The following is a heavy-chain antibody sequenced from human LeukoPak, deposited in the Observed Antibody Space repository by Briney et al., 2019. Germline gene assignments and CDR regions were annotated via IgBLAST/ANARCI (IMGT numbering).Heavy chain of an antibody. Sequence: GGSLRLSCAASGFSLSNYWMSWVRQAPEKGPEWVANIKQDGSEKYYVDSVKGRFTISRDNAKNSLYLQMNSLRVEDTAVYYCVREGLYSGYEWYWGQGTLVTVSS. V-gene: IGHV3-7*01. J-gene: IGHJ4*02. D-gene: IGHD5-12*01. CDR1: GFSLSNYW. CDR3: VREGLYSGYEWY. CDR2: IKQDGSEK.